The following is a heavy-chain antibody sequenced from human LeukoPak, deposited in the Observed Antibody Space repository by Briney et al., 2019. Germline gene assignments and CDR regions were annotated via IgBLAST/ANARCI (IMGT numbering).Heavy chain of an antibody. V-gene: IGHV3-7*01. Sequence: PGGSLRLSCAASGFTFSKSWMSWVRQAPGQGLEWVAAIQDDGSVKDYVDSVKGRFTISRDNAKNSLYLQMNSPRAEDTAVYYCATYTNWVTGDVWGQGTTVSVSS. CDR3: ATYTNWVTGDV. D-gene: IGHD1-1*01. J-gene: IGHJ6*02. CDR1: GFTFSKSW. CDR2: IQDDGSVK.